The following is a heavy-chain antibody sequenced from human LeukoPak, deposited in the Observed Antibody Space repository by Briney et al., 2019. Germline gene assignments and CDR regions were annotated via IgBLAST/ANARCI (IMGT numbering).Heavy chain of an antibody. V-gene: IGHV4-4*07. CDR1: GDSISYFY. D-gene: IGHD3-10*01. CDR2: ISGSGST. Sequence: SETLSLTCSVSGDSISYFYWSWIRQAAGKGLEWIGRISGSGSTDYNPSLKSRVTISVDTSKNQFSLKLSSVTAADTAVYYCARGVRFGELFTNWGQGTLVTVSS. CDR3: ARGVRFGELFTN. J-gene: IGHJ4*02.